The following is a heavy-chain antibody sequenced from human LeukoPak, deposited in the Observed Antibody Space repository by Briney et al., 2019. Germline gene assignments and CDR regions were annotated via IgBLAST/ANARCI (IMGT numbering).Heavy chain of an antibody. CDR3: ARGRSGNYYDY. CDR1: GFTFSDYY. V-gene: IGHV3-11*01. D-gene: IGHD1-26*01. J-gene: IGHJ4*02. CDR2: ISSSGSTI. Sequence: GGSLRLSCAASGFTFSDYYMNWIRQAPGKGLEGISYISSSGSTIYNADSVKGRFTISRDNAKNPLYLQMNSLRAEDTAMYYCARGRSGNYYDYWGQGTLVTVSS.